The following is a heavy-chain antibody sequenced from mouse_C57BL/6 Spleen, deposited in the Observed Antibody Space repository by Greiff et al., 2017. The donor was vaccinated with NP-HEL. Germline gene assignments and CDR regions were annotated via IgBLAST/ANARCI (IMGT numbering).Heavy chain of an antibody. V-gene: IGHV1-78*01. CDR1: GYTFTDHT. D-gene: IGHD1-1*01. J-gene: IGHJ1*03. Sequence: VKLQESDAELVKPGASVKISCKVSGYTFTDHTIHWMKQRPEQGLEWIGYIYPRDGSTKYNEKFKGKATLTADKSSSTAYMQLNSLTSEDSAVYFCASDYYGSSYWYFDVWGTGTTVTVSS. CDR2: IYPRDGST. CDR3: ASDYYGSSYWYFDV.